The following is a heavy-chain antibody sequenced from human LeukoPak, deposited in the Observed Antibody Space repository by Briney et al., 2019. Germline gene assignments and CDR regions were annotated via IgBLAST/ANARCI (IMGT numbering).Heavy chain of an antibody. CDR3: AKIVGATDAFDI. CDR2: ISWNSGSI. V-gene: IGHV3-9*01. J-gene: IGHJ3*02. Sequence: GGSLRLSCAASGFTFDDYAMHLVRQAPGKGLEWVSGISWNSGSIGYADSVKGRFTISRDNAKNSLYLQMNSLRAEDTALYYCAKIVGATDAFDIWGQGTMVTVSS. CDR1: GFTFDDYA. D-gene: IGHD1-26*01.